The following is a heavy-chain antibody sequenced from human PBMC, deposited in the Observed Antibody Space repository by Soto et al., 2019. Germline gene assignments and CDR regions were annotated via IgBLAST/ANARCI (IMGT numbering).Heavy chain of an antibody. D-gene: IGHD1-7*01. CDR1: GGSISSGGYY. CDR3: ARVGWNYSIDY. J-gene: IGHJ4*02. V-gene: IGHV4-31*03. Sequence: LSLTCTVSGGSISSGGYYWSWIRQHPGKGLEWIGYIYYSGSTYYNPSLKSRVTISVDTSKNQFSLKLSSVTAADTAVYYCARVGWNYSIDYWGQGTLVTVSS. CDR2: IYYSGST.